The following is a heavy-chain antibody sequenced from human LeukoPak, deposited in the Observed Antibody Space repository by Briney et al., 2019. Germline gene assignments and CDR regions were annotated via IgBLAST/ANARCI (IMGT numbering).Heavy chain of an antibody. CDR1: GGSISGYD. CDR3: ARQNGGYDYFDY. D-gene: IGHD5-12*01. Sequence: SETLSLTCTVYGGSISGYDWGWIRQPAGKGLEWIGRVYPSGGFTSNPSLKSRITMSVGKSQNQFSLNLSSVTAADTAVYFCARQNGGYDYFDYWGQGTLVTVSS. CDR2: VYPSGGF. V-gene: IGHV4-4*07. J-gene: IGHJ4*02.